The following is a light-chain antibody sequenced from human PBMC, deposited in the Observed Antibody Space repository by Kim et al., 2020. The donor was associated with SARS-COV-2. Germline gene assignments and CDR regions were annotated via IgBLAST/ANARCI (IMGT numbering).Light chain of an antibody. J-gene: IGKJ1*01. CDR3: QQYGSSPRT. CDR1: QSVSSSY. V-gene: IGKV3-20*01. CDR2: GAS. Sequence: EIVLTQSPGTLSLSPGERATLSCRASQSVSSSYLAWYQQKPGQAPRHLIYGASSRATGIPDRFSGSGSGTDFTLTISRLEPEDFAVYYCQQYGSSPRTFSQGTKVDIK.